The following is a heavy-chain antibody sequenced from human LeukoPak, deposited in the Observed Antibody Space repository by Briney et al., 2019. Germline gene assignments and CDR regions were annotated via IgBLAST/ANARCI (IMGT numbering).Heavy chain of an antibody. CDR2: ISYDGSNK. CDR1: GFTFSSYA. Sequence: GGSLRLSCAASGFTFSSYAMHWVRQAPGKGLEWVAVISYDGSNKYYSDSVKGRFTISRDNSKNTLYLQMNSLRAEDTAVYYCARDYYDSSGYYYWGQGTLVTVSS. V-gene: IGHV3-30*01. J-gene: IGHJ4*02. CDR3: ARDYYDSSGYYY. D-gene: IGHD3-22*01.